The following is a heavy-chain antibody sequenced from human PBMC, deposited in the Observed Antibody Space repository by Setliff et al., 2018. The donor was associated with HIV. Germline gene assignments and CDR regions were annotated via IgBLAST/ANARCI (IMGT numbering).Heavy chain of an antibody. D-gene: IGHD3-16*01. J-gene: IGHJ4*02. V-gene: IGHV1-8*03. CDR1: GYTFTSYD. CDR3: ARGDLGAADY. CDR2: MNPNSGNI. Sequence: ASVKVSCKASGYTFTSYDVNWVRQASGQGLEWMGWMNPNSGNIGYAQNFQGRLTITRNTSISTAYMELSSLRSEDTAVYYCARGDLGAADYWGQGTLGTVSS.